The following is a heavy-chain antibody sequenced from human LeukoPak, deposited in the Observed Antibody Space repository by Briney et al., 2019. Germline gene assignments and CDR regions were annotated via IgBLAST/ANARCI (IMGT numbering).Heavy chain of an antibody. Sequence: GGSLRLSCTASGFSFSSYWMNWLRQAPGKGLEWVANINPHGSEKNYVDSVKGRFTISRDRTINSLFLQMDNLRAEDTAVYYCARSDYWGQGILVTVSS. CDR3: ARSDY. CDR2: INPHGSEK. CDR1: GFSFSSYW. J-gene: IGHJ4*02. V-gene: IGHV3-7*01.